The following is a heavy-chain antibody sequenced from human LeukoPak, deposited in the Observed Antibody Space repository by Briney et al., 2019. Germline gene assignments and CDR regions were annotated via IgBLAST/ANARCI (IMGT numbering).Heavy chain of an antibody. CDR2: ISGSGGST. D-gene: IGHD3-22*01. CDR3: AKSANYYDSSGYYFDY. J-gene: IGHJ4*02. Sequence: GGSLRLSCAASGFTFSSYAMSWVRQAPGKGLEWVSAISGSGGSTYYADSVKGRFTISRDNSKNTLYLQMNSLRAEDTAVYYCAKSANYYDSSGYYFDYWGQGTLVTVSS. V-gene: IGHV3-23*01. CDR1: GFTFSSYA.